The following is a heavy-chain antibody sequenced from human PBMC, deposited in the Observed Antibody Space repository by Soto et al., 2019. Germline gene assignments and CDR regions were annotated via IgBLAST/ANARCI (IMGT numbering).Heavy chain of an antibody. J-gene: IGHJ4*02. CDR1: GFSLSTSGVG. D-gene: IGHD6-6*01. Sequence: QITLKESGPTLVKPTQPLTLTCTFSGFSLSTSGVGVGWIRQPPGKALEWLALIYWDDDKRYSSSLNSRLTTTKDTSKNQVVLTMTNMDPVDTATYYCAHSRPPRLLDYWGQGTLVTVSS. CDR2: IYWDDDK. CDR3: AHSRPPRLLDY. V-gene: IGHV2-5*02.